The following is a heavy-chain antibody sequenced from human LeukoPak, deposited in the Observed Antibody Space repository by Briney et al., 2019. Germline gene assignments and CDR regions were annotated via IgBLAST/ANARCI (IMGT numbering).Heavy chain of an antibody. J-gene: IGHJ4*02. V-gene: IGHV4-34*01. CDR3: ARFTRRLGRGADY. D-gene: IGHD1-26*01. CDR1: GGSFSGYY. Sequence: SETLSLTCAVYGGSFSGYYWSWIRQPPGKGLEWIGEINHSGSTNYNPSLKSRVTISVDTSKNQFSLKLSSVTAADTAVYYCARFTRRLGRGADYWGQGTLVTVSS. CDR2: INHSGST.